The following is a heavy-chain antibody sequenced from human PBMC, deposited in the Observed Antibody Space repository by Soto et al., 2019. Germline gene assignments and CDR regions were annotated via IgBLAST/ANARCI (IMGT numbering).Heavy chain of an antibody. Sequence: SETLSLTCAVSGGSISSGGYSWSWIRQPPGKGLEWIGYIYHSGSTYYNPSLKSRVTISVDRSKNQFSLKLSSVTAADTAVYYCARGRGQQLVLPHFDYWGQGTLVTVSS. CDR3: ARGRGQQLVLPHFDY. CDR2: IYHSGST. D-gene: IGHD6-13*01. J-gene: IGHJ4*02. CDR1: GGSISSGGYS. V-gene: IGHV4-30-2*01.